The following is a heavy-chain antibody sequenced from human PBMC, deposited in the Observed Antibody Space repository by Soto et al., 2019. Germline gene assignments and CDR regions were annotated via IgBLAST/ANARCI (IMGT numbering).Heavy chain of an antibody. V-gene: IGHV4-59*01. Sequence: SETLSLTCTVSGGSIISYYWSWIRQPPGKGLEWIGYIYYSVSTNYNPSLKSQVTISVDTYNNDFSVGVVAVACADTDVYYFATLSPTKRAFDYWGQGTLVTVSS. CDR3: ATLSPTKRAFDY. D-gene: IGHD2-8*01. CDR2: IYYSVST. CDR1: GGSIISYY. J-gene: IGHJ4*02.